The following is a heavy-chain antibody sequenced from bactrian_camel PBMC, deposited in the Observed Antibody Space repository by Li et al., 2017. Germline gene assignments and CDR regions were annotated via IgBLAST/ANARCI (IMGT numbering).Heavy chain of an antibody. D-gene: IGHD6*01. V-gene: IGHV3S53*01. J-gene: IGHJ4*01. Sequence: HVQLVESGGGSVQAGGSLGLSCKASGYFYSSYCMGWFRDYPGQEREGVASIHTDGTTTYADSVKGRFTISQDNANSAKNTVYLQMNSLQPEDTAMYYCVATRHVCTISAWYESRYDYWGRGTQV. CDR2: IHTDGTT. CDR3: VATRHVCTISAWYESRYDY. CDR1: GYFYSSYC.